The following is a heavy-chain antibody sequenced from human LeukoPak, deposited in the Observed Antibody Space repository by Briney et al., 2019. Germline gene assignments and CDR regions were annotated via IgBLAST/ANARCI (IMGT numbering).Heavy chain of an antibody. CDR2: VRPGDSAR. CDR3: AKASSWYYFDY. Sequence: PGGSLRLSCAAFGFTFSNYPMNWVRQAPGKGLEWVSNVRPGDSARSYADSVRGRFTISRDDAKNSLYLQMNSLRDEDTAVYYCAKASSWYYFDYWGQGTLVTVSS. J-gene: IGHJ4*02. D-gene: IGHD6-13*01. V-gene: IGHV3-48*02. CDR1: GFTFSNYP.